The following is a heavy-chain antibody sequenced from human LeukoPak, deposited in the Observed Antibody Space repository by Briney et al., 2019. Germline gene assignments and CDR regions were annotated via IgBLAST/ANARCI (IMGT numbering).Heavy chain of an antibody. CDR2: INHSGST. D-gene: IGHD3-10*01. V-gene: IGHV4-34*01. Sequence: SETLSLTCVVYGGSFSGYYWSWIRQPPGKGLEWIGEINHSGSTNYNPSLKSRVTISVDTSKNQFSLKLSSVTAADTAVYYCARGYYYGSGSYNRTTHFDYWGQGTLVTVSS. CDR1: GGSFSGYY. CDR3: ARGYYYGSGSYNRTTHFDY. J-gene: IGHJ4*02.